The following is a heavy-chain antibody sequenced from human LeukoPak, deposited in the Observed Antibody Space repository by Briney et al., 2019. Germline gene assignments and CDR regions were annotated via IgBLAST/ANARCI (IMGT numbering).Heavy chain of an antibody. CDR1: GFTVSSNY. Sequence: PGGSLRLSCAASGFTVSSNYMSWVRQAPGKGLEWVSVIYSGGSTYYADSVKGRFTISRHNSKNTLYLQMNSLRAEDTDVYYCATTEYYYDSSGYELAYWGQGTLVTVSS. CDR2: IYSGGST. CDR3: ATTEYYYDSSGYELAY. J-gene: IGHJ4*02. V-gene: IGHV3-53*04. D-gene: IGHD3-22*01.